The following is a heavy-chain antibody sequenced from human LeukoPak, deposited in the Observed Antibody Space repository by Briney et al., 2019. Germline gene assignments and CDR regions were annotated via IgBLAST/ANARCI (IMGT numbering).Heavy chain of an antibody. J-gene: IGHJ6*03. CDR2: INWNGGST. V-gene: IGHV3-20*04. CDR3: ARAAGTGYYYYMDV. CDR1: GFTFDDYG. D-gene: IGHD1-1*01. Sequence: GGSLRLSCAASGFTFDDYGMSWVRQAPGKGLEWVSGINWNGGSTCYADSVKGRFTISRDNAKNSLYLQMNSLRAEDTALYYCARAAGTGYYYYMDVWGKGTTVTVSS.